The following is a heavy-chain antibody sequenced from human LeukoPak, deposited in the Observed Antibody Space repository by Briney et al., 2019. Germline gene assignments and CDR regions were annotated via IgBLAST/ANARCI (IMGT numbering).Heavy chain of an antibody. CDR3: ARTYSYGPRGYFDL. D-gene: IGHD5-18*01. J-gene: IGHJ2*01. CDR2: INHSGST. V-gene: IGHV4-34*01. Sequence: SETLSLTCAVYGGSFGGYYWSWIRQPPGKGLEWIGEINHSGSTNYNPSLKSRVTISVDTSKNQFSLKLSSVTAADTAVYYCARTYSYGPRGYFDLWGRGTLVTVSS. CDR1: GGSFGGYY.